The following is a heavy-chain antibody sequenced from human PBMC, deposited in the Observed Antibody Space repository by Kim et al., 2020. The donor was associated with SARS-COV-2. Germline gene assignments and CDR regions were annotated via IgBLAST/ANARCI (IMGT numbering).Heavy chain of an antibody. D-gene: IGHD1-26*01. CDR3: ARPLAGVTTAFGY. CDR2: INPNSGVT. Sequence: ASVKVSCKASGYTFADFFIHWVRQAPGQGLEWMGWINPNSGVTRYAQKFQGWVTMTRDTSITTAYLELNRLKSDDTAVYYCARPLAGVTTAFGYWGQGTL. V-gene: IGHV1-2*04. J-gene: IGHJ4*02. CDR1: GYTFADFF.